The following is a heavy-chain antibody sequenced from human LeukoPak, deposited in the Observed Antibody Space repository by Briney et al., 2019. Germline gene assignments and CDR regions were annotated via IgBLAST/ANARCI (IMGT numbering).Heavy chain of an antibody. CDR3: AKDQGDFDWLPPFDY. J-gene: IGHJ4*02. Sequence: PGRSLRLSCAASGFTFSSFGMHWVRQAPGKGLEWVAVISYDGSNKYYADSVKGRFTISRDNSKNTLYLQMNSLRAEDTAVYYCAKDQGDFDWLPPFDYWGQGTLVTVSS. CDR2: ISYDGSNK. V-gene: IGHV3-30*18. D-gene: IGHD3-9*01. CDR1: GFTFSSFG.